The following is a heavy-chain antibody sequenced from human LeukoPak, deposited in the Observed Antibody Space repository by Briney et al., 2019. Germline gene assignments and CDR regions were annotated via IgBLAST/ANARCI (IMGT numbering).Heavy chain of an antibody. CDR3: ARETVAGTFDY. CDR2: LSSRGDII. CDR1: GFTFSDYY. J-gene: IGHJ4*02. V-gene: IGHV3-11*01. Sequence: GGSLRLSCAGSGFTFSDYYMSWIRQAPGKGLEWVSDLSSRGDIISYADSVKGRFTISRDNAKNSLYLQINSLRAEDTAVYYCARETVAGTFDYWGQETLVTVSS. D-gene: IGHD6-19*01.